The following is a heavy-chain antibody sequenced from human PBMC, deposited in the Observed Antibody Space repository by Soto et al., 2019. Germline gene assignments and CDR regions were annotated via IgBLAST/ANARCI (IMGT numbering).Heavy chain of an antibody. V-gene: IGHV3-7*01. CDR3: AREYDSSGYYGFDD. D-gene: IGHD3-22*01. Sequence: GGSLRLSCAASGFTFSSYWMSWVRQAPGKGLEWVANIRYDGSEKYYVDSVKGRFTISRDNSKNTLYLQMNSLRAEDTAVYYCAREYDSSGYYGFDDWGQGTLVTVSS. CDR1: GFTFSSYW. J-gene: IGHJ4*02. CDR2: IRYDGSEK.